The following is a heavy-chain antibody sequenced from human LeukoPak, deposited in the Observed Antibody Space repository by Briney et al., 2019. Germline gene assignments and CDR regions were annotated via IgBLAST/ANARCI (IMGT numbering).Heavy chain of an antibody. V-gene: IGHV3-48*04. CDR1: GFTFSSYS. Sequence: GGSLRLSCAASGFTFSSYSMNWVRQAPGKGLEWVSYISSSSSTTYYADSVKGRFTISRDNAKNSLYLQMNSLRAEDTAVYYCARPPSPPKWDLLSYYYYGMDVWGQGTSVTVSS. CDR2: ISSSSSTT. D-gene: IGHD1-26*01. CDR3: ARPPSPPKWDLLSYYYYGMDV. J-gene: IGHJ6*02.